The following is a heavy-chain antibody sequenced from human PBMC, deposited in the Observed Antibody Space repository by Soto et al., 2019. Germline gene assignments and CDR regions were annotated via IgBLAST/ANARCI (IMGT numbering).Heavy chain of an antibody. V-gene: IGHV3-33*01. CDR1: GFTFSSYG. J-gene: IGHJ4*02. Sequence: GGSLRLSCAASGFTFSSYGMHWVRQAPGKGLEWVAVIWYDGSNKYYADSVKGRFTISSDNSKNTLYLQMNSLRAEDTAVYYCARDMVPFEQLVRWLDYWGQGTLVTVSS. CDR2: IWYDGSNK. CDR3: ARDMVPFEQLVRWLDY. D-gene: IGHD6-13*01.